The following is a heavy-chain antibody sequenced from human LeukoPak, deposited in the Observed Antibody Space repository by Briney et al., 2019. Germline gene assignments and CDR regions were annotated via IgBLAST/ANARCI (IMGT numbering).Heavy chain of an antibody. CDR3: ARDRGYFDYFDY. CDR2: IWYDGSNK. D-gene: IGHD3-9*01. J-gene: IGHJ4*02. V-gene: IGHV3-33*01. CDR1: GFTFSSYG. Sequence: GGSLRLSCSASGFTFSSYGMHWVRQASGKGLEWVAVIWYDGSNKYYADSVKGRFTISRDNSKNTLYLQMNSLRGEDTAVYYCARDRGYFDYFDYWGQGTLVTVSS.